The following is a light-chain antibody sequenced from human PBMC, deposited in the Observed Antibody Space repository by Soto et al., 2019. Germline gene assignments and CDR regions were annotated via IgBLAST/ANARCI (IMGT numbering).Light chain of an antibody. CDR1: SSNIGAGYD. V-gene: IGLV1-40*01. CDR2: GNS. CDR3: QSYDSSLSGWV. J-gene: IGLJ3*02. Sequence: QSVLTQPPSVSGAPGQRVTISCTGSSSNIGAGYDVHWYQQLPGTAPKLLIYGNSNRSSGVPDRFSGSKSGTSASLAITGLQAEEEADYYCQSYDSSLSGWVFGGGTKLTVL.